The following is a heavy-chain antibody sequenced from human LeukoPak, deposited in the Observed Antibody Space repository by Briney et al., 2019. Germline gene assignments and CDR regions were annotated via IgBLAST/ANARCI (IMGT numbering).Heavy chain of an antibody. CDR2: IYYSGST. V-gene: IGHV4-39*01. J-gene: IGHJ4*02. Sequence: SETLSLTCTVSGGSISSSSYYWGWIRQPPGKGLEWIGSIYYSGSTYYNPSLKSRVTISVDTSKNQLSLKLSSVTAAVTAVYYCARHRGYYFDYWGQGTLVTVSS. D-gene: IGHD3-10*01. CDR1: GGSISSSSYY. CDR3: ARHRGYYFDY.